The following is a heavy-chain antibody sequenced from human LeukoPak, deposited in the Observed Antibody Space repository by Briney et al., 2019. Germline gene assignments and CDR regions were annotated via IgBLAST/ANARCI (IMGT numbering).Heavy chain of an antibody. V-gene: IGHV3-21*01. Sequence: PGGSLRLSCAASGFTFSSYSMNWVRQAPGKGLEWVSSISSSSSYIYYADSVKGRFTISRDNAKNSLYLQMNSLRAEDTAVYYCARDGIAVAGVDYWGQGTLVTVSS. CDR1: GFTFSSYS. CDR2: ISSSSSYI. J-gene: IGHJ4*02. CDR3: ARDGIAVAGVDY. D-gene: IGHD6-19*01.